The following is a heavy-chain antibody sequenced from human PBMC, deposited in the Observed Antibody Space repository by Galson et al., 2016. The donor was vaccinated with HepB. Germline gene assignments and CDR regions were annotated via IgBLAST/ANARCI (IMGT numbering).Heavy chain of an antibody. V-gene: IGHV1-18*01. J-gene: IGHJ4*02. Sequence: SVKVSCKASGYTFSNFGISWVRQAPGQGLEWMGWISSNNDDANYARNFQGKVTMTTDTSTATAYLEVTNLTADDTAVYYCARGRIAVAGSEAYWGQGTLVTVSP. D-gene: IGHD6-19*01. CDR2: ISSNNDDA. CDR1: GYTFSNFG. CDR3: ARGRIAVAGSEAY.